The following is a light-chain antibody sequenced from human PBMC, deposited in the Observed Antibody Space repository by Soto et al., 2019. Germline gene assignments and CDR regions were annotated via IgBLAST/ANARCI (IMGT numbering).Light chain of an antibody. J-gene: IGLJ3*02. CDR1: IVPVTSRLY. CDR3: MVSYAGSRV. CDR2: DTT. Sequence: QAVVTQEPSLTVSPGETVTLTCGSNIVPVTSRLYPHWFQQRPGQAPITLIYDTTNKHSWTPARFSGSLLGDKAALTLADAQPEDEAEYFCMVSYAGSRVFGGGTKVTVL. V-gene: IGLV7-46*01.